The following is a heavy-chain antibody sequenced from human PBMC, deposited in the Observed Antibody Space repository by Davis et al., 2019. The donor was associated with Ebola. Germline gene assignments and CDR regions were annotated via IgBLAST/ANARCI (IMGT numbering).Heavy chain of an antibody. CDR1: GFTFSSYW. J-gene: IGHJ4*02. V-gene: IGHV3-7*03. Sequence: GESLKISCAASGFTFSSYWMSWVRQAPGKGLEWVANIKQDGSEKYYVDSVKGRFTISRDNAKNSLYLQMNSLRAEDTAVYYCARPSGFSSWPYFDYWGQGTLVTVSS. D-gene: IGHD6-13*01. CDR3: ARPSGFSSWPYFDY. CDR2: IKQDGSEK.